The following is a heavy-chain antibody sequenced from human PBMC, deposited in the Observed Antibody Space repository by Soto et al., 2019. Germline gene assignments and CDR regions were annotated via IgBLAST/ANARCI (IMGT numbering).Heavy chain of an antibody. Sequence: GGSLRLSCAASGFTFSSYAMSWVRQAPGKGLEWVSAISGSGGSTYYADSVKGRFTISRDNSKNTLYLQMNSLRAEDTAVYYCAKTDIVVVVAATGIYDYWGQGTLVTVSS. CDR3: AKTDIVVVVAATGIYDY. D-gene: IGHD2-15*01. CDR1: GFTFSSYA. V-gene: IGHV3-23*01. J-gene: IGHJ4*02. CDR2: ISGSGGST.